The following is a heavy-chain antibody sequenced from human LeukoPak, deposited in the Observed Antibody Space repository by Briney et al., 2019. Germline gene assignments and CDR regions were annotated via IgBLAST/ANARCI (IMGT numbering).Heavy chain of an antibody. D-gene: IGHD6-13*01. CDR1: GGTFSSYA. V-gene: IGHV1-69*04. CDR3: TRGGKVAAAGSFDY. CDR2: IIPILGIA. Sequence: SVKVSCKASGGTFSSYAISWVRQAPGQGLEWMGRIIPILGIANYAQKFQGRVTITADKSTSTAYMELSSLGSDDTAVYYCTRGGKVAAAGSFDYWGQGTLVTVSS. J-gene: IGHJ4*02.